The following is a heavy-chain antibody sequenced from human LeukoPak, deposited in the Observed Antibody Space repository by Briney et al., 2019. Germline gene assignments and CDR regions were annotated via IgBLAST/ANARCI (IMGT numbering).Heavy chain of an antibody. Sequence: GGSLRLSCAASGFTFSTYDMQWVRQAPGKGLEWVSGINRSGRTYYTDSVKGRFTISRDNSKNTLYPQMNSLRAEDTAVYYCAKGGYFAFETWGQGTMVAVSS. CDR1: GFTFSTYD. V-gene: IGHV3-23*01. J-gene: IGHJ3*02. D-gene: IGHD2-2*03. CDR2: INRSGRT. CDR3: AKGGYFAFET.